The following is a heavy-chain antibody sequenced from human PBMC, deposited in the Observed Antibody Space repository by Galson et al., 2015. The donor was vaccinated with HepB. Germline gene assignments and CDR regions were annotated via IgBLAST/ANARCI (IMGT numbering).Heavy chain of an antibody. Sequence: SLRLSCAASGFTFSNAWMSWVRQAPGKGLEWVGRIKSKTDGGTTDYAAPVKGRFTISRDDSKNTLYLQMNSLRAEDTAVYYCARGGPAALLMPCYFDLWGRGTLVTVSS. CDR1: GFTFSNAW. D-gene: IGHD6-6*01. CDR3: ARGGPAALLMPCYFDL. CDR2: IKSKTDGGTT. J-gene: IGHJ2*01. V-gene: IGHV3-15*01.